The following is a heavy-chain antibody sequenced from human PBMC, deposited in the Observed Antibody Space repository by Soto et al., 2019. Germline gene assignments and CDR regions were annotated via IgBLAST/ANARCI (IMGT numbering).Heavy chain of an antibody. V-gene: IGHV1-69*01. Sequence: QVQLVQSGAEVKKPGSSVKVSCKASGGTFGSYAFSWVRQAPGQGLEWMGGIIPVSGAAHYAQKFQGRVTMTADESTSTAYMELISLSSQDTAVYYCATALGCRSTSCTLDYWGQGTLVIVSS. CDR3: ATALGCRSTSCTLDY. D-gene: IGHD2-2*01. CDR2: IIPVSGAA. CDR1: GGTFGSYA. J-gene: IGHJ4*02.